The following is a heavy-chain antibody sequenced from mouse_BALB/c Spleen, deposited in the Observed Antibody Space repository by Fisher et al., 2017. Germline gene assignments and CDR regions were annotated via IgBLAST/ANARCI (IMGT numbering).Heavy chain of an antibody. J-gene: IGHJ4*01. D-gene: IGHD1-1*02. Sequence: KFKGKATLTTDKSSSTAYMQLSRLTSEDSAVYFCARSAPYGEAMDYWGQGTSVTVSS. CDR3: ARSAPYGEAMDY. V-gene: IGHV1-77*01.